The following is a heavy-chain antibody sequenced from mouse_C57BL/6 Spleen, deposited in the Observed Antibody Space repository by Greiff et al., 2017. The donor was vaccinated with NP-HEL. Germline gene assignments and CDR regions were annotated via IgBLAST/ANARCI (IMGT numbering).Heavy chain of an antibody. CDR3: ARGYSNSWYFDV. J-gene: IGHJ1*03. V-gene: IGHV5-4*03. D-gene: IGHD2-5*01. Sequence: EVNVVESGGGLVKPGGSLKLSCAASGFTFSSYAMSWVRQTPEKRLEWVATISDGGSYTYYPDNVKGRFTITRDNAKNNLYLQMSHLKSEDTAMYYCARGYSNSWYFDVWGTGTTVTVSS. CDR2: ISDGGSYT. CDR1: GFTFSSYA.